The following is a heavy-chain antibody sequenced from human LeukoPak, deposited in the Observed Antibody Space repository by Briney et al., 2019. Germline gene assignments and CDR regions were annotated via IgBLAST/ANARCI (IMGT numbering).Heavy chain of an antibody. V-gene: IGHV6-1*01. D-gene: IGHD3-10*01. CDR1: GDSVSSNSAA. Sequence: SQTLSLTCAISGDSVSSNSAAWNWIRQSPSRGLEWLGRTYYRSKWYNDYAVSVKSRITINPDTSKNQFSLQLNSVTPEDTAVYYCARDVLLWFGELFTPRYYYGMDAWGQGTTVTVSS. CDR2: TYYRSKWYN. J-gene: IGHJ6*02. CDR3: ARDVLLWFGELFTPRYYYGMDA.